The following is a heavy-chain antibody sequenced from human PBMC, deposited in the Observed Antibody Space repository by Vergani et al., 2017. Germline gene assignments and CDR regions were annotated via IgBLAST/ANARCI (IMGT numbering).Heavy chain of an antibody. CDR3: AKGVSSSGITIFPMDV. Sequence: EVQLVESGGGLVQPGGSLRLSCAASGFTFSSYAMSWVRQAPGKGLEWVSAISGSGGRTYYADSVKGRFTISRDNSKNTLYLQMNSLRAEDTAVYYCAKGVSSSGITIFPMDVWGKGTTVTVSS. CDR1: GFTFSSYA. J-gene: IGHJ6*03. D-gene: IGHD3-9*01. V-gene: IGHV3-23*04. CDR2: ISGSGGRT.